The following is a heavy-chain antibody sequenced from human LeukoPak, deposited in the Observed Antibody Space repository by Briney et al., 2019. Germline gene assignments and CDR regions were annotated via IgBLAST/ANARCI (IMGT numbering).Heavy chain of an antibody. J-gene: IGHJ6*03. CDR1: GGTFISYA. CDR3: AGSPYCSSTSCYLGYYYMDV. V-gene: IGHV1-69*05. Sequence: SVKVSCKASGGTFISYAIIRVRQAPGQGLEWMGEFIPIFGNANYARKFQGRVTITTDESTSTAYMELSSLRSEDTAVYYCAGSPYCSSTSCYLGYYYMDVWGKGTTVTVSS. D-gene: IGHD2-2*01. CDR2: FIPIFGNA.